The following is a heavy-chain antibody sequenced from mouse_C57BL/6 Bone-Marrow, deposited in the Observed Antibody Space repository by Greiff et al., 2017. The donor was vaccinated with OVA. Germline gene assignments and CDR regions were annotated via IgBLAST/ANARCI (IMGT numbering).Heavy chain of an antibody. CDR2: IWRGGST. CDR3: ANYYGSSYWYFDV. D-gene: IGHD1-1*01. J-gene: IGHJ1*03. Sequence: VKLMESGPGLVQPSQRLSITCTVSGFSLTSYGVHWVRQSPGKGLEWLGVIWRGGSTDYNAAFMSRLSITKDNSKSQVFFKMNSLQADDTAIYYCANYYGSSYWYFDVWGTGTTVTVSS. CDR1: GFSLTSYG. V-gene: IGHV2-5*01.